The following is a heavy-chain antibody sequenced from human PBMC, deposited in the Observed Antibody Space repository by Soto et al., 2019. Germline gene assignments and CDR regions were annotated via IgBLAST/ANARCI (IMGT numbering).Heavy chain of an antibody. Sequence: GGSLRLSCAASGFTFDDYTMHWVRQAPGKGLEWVSLISWDGGSTYYADSVKGRFTISRDNSKNSLYLQMNSLRTEDTALYYCAKDISSSSNYYYYYGMDVWGQGTTVTVSS. D-gene: IGHD6-6*01. CDR3: AKDISSSSNYYYYYGMDV. J-gene: IGHJ6*02. CDR2: ISWDGGST. V-gene: IGHV3-43*01. CDR1: GFTFDDYT.